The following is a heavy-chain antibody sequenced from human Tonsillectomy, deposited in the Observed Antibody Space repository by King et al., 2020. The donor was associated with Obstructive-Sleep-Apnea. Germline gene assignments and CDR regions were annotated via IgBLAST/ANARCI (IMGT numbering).Heavy chain of an antibody. J-gene: IGHJ4*02. CDR1: AFTFSGSA. CDR2: IRIKANMYST. Sequence: VQLVESGGGLVQPGGSLKLSCAASAFTFSGSAIHWVRQASGKGLEGVGRIRIKANMYSTAYTEWGKGRFTISTEDSKKPAYVQMNSLKTEDTAVYYCASLGVNNPDYGDYHGDSWGQGTLVTVSS. CDR3: ASLGVNNPDYGDYHGDS. V-gene: IGHV3-73*01. D-gene: IGHD4-17*01.